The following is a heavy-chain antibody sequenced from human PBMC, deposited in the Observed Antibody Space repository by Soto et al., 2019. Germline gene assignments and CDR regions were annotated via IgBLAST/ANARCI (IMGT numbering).Heavy chain of an antibody. V-gene: IGHV4-59*01. CDR3: AREYQGSSAGYYYYYMDV. Sequence: SETLSLTCTVSGGSISSYYWSWIRQPPGKGLEWIGYIYYSGSTNYNPSLKSRVTISVDTSKNQFSLKLSSVTAADTAVYYCAREYQGSSAGYYYYYMDVWGKGTTVTVSS. D-gene: IGHD6-6*01. J-gene: IGHJ6*03. CDR2: IYYSGST. CDR1: GGSISSYY.